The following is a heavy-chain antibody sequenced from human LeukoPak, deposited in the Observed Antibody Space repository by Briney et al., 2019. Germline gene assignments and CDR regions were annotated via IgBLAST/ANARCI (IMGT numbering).Heavy chain of an antibody. D-gene: IGHD1-20*01. CDR1: GFTFSGYW. CDR2: INTDGTTT. V-gene: IGHV3-74*01. Sequence: PGTSLRLSCAASGFTFSGYWMFWVRQAPGKGLVWVSRINTDGTTTTYADSVKGRFSISRDNAKNTLYLQMNSLRAEDTAVYYCASSNWYALDSWGQGTLVTVSS. CDR3: ASSNWYALDS. J-gene: IGHJ4*02.